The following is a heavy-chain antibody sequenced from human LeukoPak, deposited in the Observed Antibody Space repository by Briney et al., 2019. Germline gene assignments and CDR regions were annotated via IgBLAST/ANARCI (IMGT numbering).Heavy chain of an antibody. CDR2: INPNSGGT. CDR3: ARDIAVAGTIWFDP. V-gene: IGHV1-2*02. CDR1: GYTFTSYD. D-gene: IGHD6-19*01. J-gene: IGHJ5*02. Sequence: GASAKVPCKASGYTFTSYDINWVRQAPGQGLEWMGWINPNSGGTNYAQKFQGRVTMTRDTSISTAYMELSRLRSDDTAVYYCARDIAVAGTIWFDPWGQGTLVTVSS.